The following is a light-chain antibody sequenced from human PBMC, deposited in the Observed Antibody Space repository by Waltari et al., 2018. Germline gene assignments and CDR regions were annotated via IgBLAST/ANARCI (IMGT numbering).Light chain of an antibody. CDR3: QQYDQWPRT. J-gene: IGKJ2*02. CDR2: DAS. CDR1: QSVRNN. V-gene: IGKV3-15*01. Sequence: EVVMTQSPGTLSVSPGERATFSCRASQSVRNNLAWYQQKPGQAPGLLIYDASTRAPHVPARFSGSGSGTEFTLTISSLQSEDLGVYYCQQYDQWPRTFGLGTKLEIK.